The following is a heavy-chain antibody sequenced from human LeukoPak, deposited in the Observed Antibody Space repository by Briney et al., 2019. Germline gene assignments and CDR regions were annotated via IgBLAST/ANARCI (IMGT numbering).Heavy chain of an antibody. D-gene: IGHD6-13*01. CDR2: INHSGST. J-gene: IGHJ4*02. CDR1: GGSFSGYY. Sequence: SETLSLTCAVYGGSFSGYYCSWIRQPPGKGLEWIGEINHSGSTNYNPSLKSRVTISVDTSKNQFSLKLSSVTAADTAVYYCALGAMYSSYWGQGTLVTVSS. CDR3: ALGAMYSSY. V-gene: IGHV4-34*01.